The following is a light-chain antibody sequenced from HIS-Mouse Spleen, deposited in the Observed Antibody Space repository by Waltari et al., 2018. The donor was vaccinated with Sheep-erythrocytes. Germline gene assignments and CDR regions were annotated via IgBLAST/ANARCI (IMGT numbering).Light chain of an antibody. CDR2: DAS. Sequence: AIQLTQSPSSLSASVGDRVTITCRASQGISSAFAWYQQKPGKAPKLLIYDASSSESGVPSRFSGSGSGTDFTLTISSLQPEDFATYYCQQFNNYPRTFGQGTKVEIK. CDR3: QQFNNYPRT. CDR1: QGISSA. J-gene: IGKJ1*01. V-gene: IGKV1D-13*01.